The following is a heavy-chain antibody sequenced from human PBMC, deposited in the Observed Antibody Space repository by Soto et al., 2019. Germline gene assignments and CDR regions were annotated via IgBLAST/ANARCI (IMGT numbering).Heavy chain of an antibody. CDR1: GYTFTSYG. V-gene: IGHV1-18*01. J-gene: IGHJ6*02. CDR2: ISAYNGNT. D-gene: IGHD6-13*01. CDR3: ASGAAADNYYYYGMDV. Sequence: QVQLVQSGAEVKKPGASVKVSCKASGYTFTSYGISWVRQAPGQGLEWMGWISAYNGNTNYAQKLQGRVTMTTDTXTXXAYMELRRLRSDDTAVYYCASGAAADNYYYYGMDVWGQGTTVTVSS.